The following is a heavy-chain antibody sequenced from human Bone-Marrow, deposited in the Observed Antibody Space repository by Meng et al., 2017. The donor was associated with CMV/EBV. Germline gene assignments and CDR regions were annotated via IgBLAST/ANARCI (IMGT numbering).Heavy chain of an antibody. Sequence: KVSCKGSGYSFTSYWIGWVRQMPGKGLEWMGIIYPGDSDTRYSPSFQGQVTISADKSISTVYLQWSSLKASDTAMYYCARTDCSSTSCYHNYYYGMDVWGQGTTVTVSS. CDR1: GYSFTSYW. J-gene: IGHJ6*02. CDR2: IYPGDSDT. V-gene: IGHV5-51*01. CDR3: ARTDCSSTSCYHNYYYGMDV. D-gene: IGHD2-2*01.